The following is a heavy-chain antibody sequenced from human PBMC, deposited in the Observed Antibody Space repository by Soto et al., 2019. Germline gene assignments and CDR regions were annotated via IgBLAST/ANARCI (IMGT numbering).Heavy chain of an antibody. D-gene: IGHD5-18*01. V-gene: IGHV3-23*01. CDR1: GFSFGNYA. Sequence: QPGGSLRLSCVASGFSFGNYAMNWVRQDPGKGLQWVASISNSGGITYYADSVKGRFTISRDNSENTLFLQLNSLRVEDTAIYYCAKDWMGLGYFFEYWGQGTLVTSPQ. J-gene: IGHJ4*02. CDR3: AKDWMGLGYFFEY. CDR2: ISNSGGIT.